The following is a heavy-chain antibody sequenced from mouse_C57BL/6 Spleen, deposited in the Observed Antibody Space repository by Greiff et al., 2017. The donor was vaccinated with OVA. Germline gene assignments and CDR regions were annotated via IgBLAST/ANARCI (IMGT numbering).Heavy chain of an antibody. CDR2: IYPGDGDT. CDR1: GYAFSSYW. Sequence: VKLMESGAELVKPGASVKITCKASGYAFSSYWMNWVKQRPGKGLEWIGQIYPGDGDTNYNGKFKGKATLTADKSSSTAYMQLSSLTSEDSAVYFCARHDYYGSSPFAYWGQGTLVTVSA. J-gene: IGHJ3*01. V-gene: IGHV1-80*01. CDR3: ARHDYYGSSPFAY. D-gene: IGHD1-1*01.